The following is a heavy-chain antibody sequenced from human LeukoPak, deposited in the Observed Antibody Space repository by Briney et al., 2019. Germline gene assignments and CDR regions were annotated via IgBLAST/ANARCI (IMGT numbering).Heavy chain of an antibody. CDR2: INHSGST. Sequence: SETLSLTCAVSGGSFSGYYWSWVRQPPGKGLEWIGEINHSGSTNYNPSLKSRVTISVDTSKNQFSLKLRSVTAADTAVYYCARGRPNTYYYDSSGHKLHFDYWGQGTLVTVSS. J-gene: IGHJ4*02. CDR3: ARGRPNTYYYDSSGHKLHFDY. V-gene: IGHV4-34*01. CDR1: GGSFSGYY. D-gene: IGHD3-22*01.